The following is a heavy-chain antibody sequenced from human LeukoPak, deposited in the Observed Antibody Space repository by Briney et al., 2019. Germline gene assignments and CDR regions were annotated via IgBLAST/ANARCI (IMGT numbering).Heavy chain of an antibody. V-gene: IGHV3-30-3*01. J-gene: IGHJ4*02. D-gene: IGHD3-10*01. Sequence: PGRSLRLSCAASGFTFSSYAMHWVRQAPGKGLEWVAVISYDGSNKYYADSVKGRFTISRDNSKNTLYLQMNSLRAEDTAVYYCARDDYGSEKHFDYWGQGTLVTVSS. CDR2: ISYDGSNK. CDR3: ARDDYGSEKHFDY. CDR1: GFTFSSYA.